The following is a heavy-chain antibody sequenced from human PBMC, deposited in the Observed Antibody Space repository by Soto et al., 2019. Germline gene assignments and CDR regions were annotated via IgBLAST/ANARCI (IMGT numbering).Heavy chain of an antibody. CDR2: IYFSGST. CDR1: GDSMNPYY. CDR3: ARAWAVPGSNGGD. Sequence: QVQLQESGPGLVKPSETLSLTCTVSGDSMNPYYWSWIRQPPGKGLEWIGYIYFSGSTNFNPSLKSRVTLQLDTSKRHSFRKRPSGPAADTAVYYCARAWAVPGSNGGDWGRGTLVTVSS. J-gene: IGHJ4*02. V-gene: IGHV4-59*01. D-gene: IGHD3-16*01.